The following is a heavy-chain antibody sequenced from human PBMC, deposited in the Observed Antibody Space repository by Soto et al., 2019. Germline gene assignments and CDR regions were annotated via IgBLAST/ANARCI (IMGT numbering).Heavy chain of an antibody. Sequence: GGSLRLSCAASGFTFSSYWMSWVRQAPGKGLEWVANIKQDGSEKYYVDSVKGRFTISRDNAKNSLYLQMNSLRAEDTAVYYCGSDNWNYAWAFDIWGQGTMVTVSS. CDR3: GSDNWNYAWAFDI. J-gene: IGHJ3*02. D-gene: IGHD1-7*01. V-gene: IGHV3-7*01. CDR1: GFTFSSYW. CDR2: IKQDGSEK.